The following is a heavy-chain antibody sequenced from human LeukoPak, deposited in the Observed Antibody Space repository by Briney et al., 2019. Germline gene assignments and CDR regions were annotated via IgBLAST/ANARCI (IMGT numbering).Heavy chain of an antibody. CDR3: AGRGKRYFRG. Sequence: SETLSLICSVSGDSISTAYWSWIRQSPEKGLEWIGYIYKIVNTDYNPSLNSRVTISLDTSKNQLSLSLQSVTPADTRVYYRAGRGKRYFRGRGQGTLVTVSS. CDR2: IYKIVNT. D-gene: IGHD3-9*01. V-gene: IGHV4-59*08. CDR1: GDSISTAY. J-gene: IGHJ1*01.